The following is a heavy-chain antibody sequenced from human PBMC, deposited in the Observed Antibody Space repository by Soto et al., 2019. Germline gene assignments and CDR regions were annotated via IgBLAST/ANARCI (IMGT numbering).Heavy chain of an antibody. D-gene: IGHD2-15*01. CDR1: GYTFTSYD. J-gene: IGHJ4*02. V-gene: IGHV1-8*01. CDR3: AILNRRYCSGGSCYLFDY. Sequence: ASVKVSCKASGYTFTSYDINWVRQATGQGLEWMGWMNPNSGNTGYAQKFQGRVTMTRNTSISTAYMELSSLRSEDTAVYYCAILNRRYCSGGSCYLFDYWGQGTLVTVSS. CDR2: MNPNSGNT.